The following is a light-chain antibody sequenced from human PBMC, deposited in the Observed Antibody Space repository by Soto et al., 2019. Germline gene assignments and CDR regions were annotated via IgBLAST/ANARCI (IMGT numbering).Light chain of an antibody. CDR1: QSVNSK. V-gene: IGKV3-15*01. CDR3: QQYNDWPPWT. Sequence: IVMTQSPATLSVSPGERATLSCRASQSVNSKLAWYQQKPGQAPRLLIYGASTRATGIPARFSGSGSGTEFTLTISSRQSEDFAVYYCQQYNDWPPWTFGQGTKV. CDR2: GAS. J-gene: IGKJ1*01.